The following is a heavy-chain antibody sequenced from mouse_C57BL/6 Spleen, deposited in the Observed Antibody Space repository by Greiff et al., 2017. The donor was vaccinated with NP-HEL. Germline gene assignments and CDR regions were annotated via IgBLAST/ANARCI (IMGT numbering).Heavy chain of an antibody. Sequence: QVHVKQSGPGLVQPSQSLSITCTVSGFSLTSYGVHWVRQSPGKGLEWLGVIWSGGSTDYNAAFISRLSISKDNSKSQVFFKMNSLQADDTAIYYCAGALPRYWYFDVWGTGTTVTVSS. CDR3: AGALPRYWYFDV. CDR2: IWSGGST. CDR1: GFSLTSYG. J-gene: IGHJ1*03. D-gene: IGHD5-5*01. V-gene: IGHV2-2*01.